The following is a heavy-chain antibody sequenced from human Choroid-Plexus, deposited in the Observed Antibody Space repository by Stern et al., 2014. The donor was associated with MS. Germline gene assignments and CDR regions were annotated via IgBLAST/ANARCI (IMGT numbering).Heavy chain of an antibody. V-gene: IGHV1-2*02. Sequence: VQLVQSGAEVKKLGASVKVSCKTSGYIFTGYYIHWVRQAPGQGLEWMAWINPTTGGTKYAQKFQGRVTMSRDTSISTAYVELSSLTSDDTAVYYCARDQRGITIFGVVTDYYYLGMDVWGQGTTVTVSS. CDR3: ARDQRGITIFGVVTDYYYLGMDV. J-gene: IGHJ6*02. CDR2: INPTTGGT. CDR1: GYIFTGYY. D-gene: IGHD3-3*01.